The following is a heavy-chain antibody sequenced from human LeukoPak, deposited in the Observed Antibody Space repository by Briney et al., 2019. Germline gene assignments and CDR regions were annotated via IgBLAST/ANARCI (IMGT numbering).Heavy chain of an antibody. D-gene: IGHD1-14*01. CDR2: IKEDGTEK. CDR3: ARQAVIIPTGVEGPWFDP. Sequence: GGSLRLSCVASGFTFSNYWMSWVRQAPGKGLEWVANIKEDGTEKYYVDSVKGRFTISRDNAKSSLYLQMDSLRAEDTAIYYCARQAVIIPTGVEGPWFDPWGQGTLVAVSS. J-gene: IGHJ5*02. V-gene: IGHV3-7*03. CDR1: GFTFSNYW.